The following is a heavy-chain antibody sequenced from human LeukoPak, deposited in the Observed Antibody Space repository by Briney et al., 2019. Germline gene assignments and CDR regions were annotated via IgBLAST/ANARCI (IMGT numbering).Heavy chain of an antibody. V-gene: IGHV1-69*01. J-gene: IGHJ5*02. D-gene: IGHD1-26*01. CDR3: ARGRKWEAYTNWFDP. CDR2: IIPIFGTA. Sequence: SVKVSCKASGGTFSSYAISWVRQAPGQGLEWMGGIIPIFGTANYAQKFQGRVTITADESTSTAYMELSSLRSEDTAVYYCARGRKWEAYTNWFDPWGQGTLVTVSS. CDR1: GGTFSSYA.